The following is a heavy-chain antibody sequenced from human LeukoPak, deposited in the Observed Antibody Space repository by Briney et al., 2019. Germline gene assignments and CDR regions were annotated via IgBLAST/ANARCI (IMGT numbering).Heavy chain of an antibody. J-gene: IGHJ5*02. CDR2: IYHSGST. D-gene: IGHD2-2*02. V-gene: IGHV4-30-2*01. CDR1: GGSISSGGYY. CDR3: ARSASPRTKLEIVVVPAAIRSAWFDP. Sequence: PSQTLSLTCTVSGGSISSGGYYWSWIRQPPGKGLEWIGYIYHSGSTYYNPSLKSRVTISVDRSKNQFSLKLSSVTAADTAVYYCARSASPRTKLEIVVVPAAIRSAWFDPWGQGTLVTVSS.